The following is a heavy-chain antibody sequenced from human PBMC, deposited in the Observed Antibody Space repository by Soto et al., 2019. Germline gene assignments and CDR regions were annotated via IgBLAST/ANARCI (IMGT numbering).Heavy chain of an antibody. V-gene: IGHV3-9*01. CDR3: AKDQIVGYGMDV. CDR1: GFTFDDYA. D-gene: IGHD3-22*01. J-gene: IGHJ6*02. Sequence: EVQLEESGGGLVQTGRSLRLSCAASGFTFDDYAMHWVRQAPGKGLEWVSGISWNSGTIGYADSVKGRFTISRDNRKNSLDLQMNSLRVEDTAMYYCAKDQIVGYGMDVWGQGTTVTFSS. CDR2: ISWNSGTI.